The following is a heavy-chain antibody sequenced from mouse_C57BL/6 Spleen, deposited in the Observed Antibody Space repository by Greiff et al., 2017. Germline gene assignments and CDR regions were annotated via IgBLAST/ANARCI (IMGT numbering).Heavy chain of an antibody. V-gene: IGHV2-2*01. J-gene: IGHJ3*01. CDR2: IWSGGST. CDR3: ASGGRGYGTSFAY. D-gene: IGHD1-1*02. Sequence: QVQLKQSGPGLVQPSQSLSITCTVSGFSLTSYGVHWVRQSPGKGLEWLGVIWSGGSTDYNAAFISRLSIGKDNSKSQVFLTMNSLQADDTAIYYGASGGRGYGTSFAYWGQGTLVTVSA. CDR1: GFSLTSYG.